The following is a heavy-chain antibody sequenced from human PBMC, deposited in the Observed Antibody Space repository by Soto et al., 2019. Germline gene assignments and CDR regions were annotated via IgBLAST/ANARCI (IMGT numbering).Heavy chain of an antibody. CDR1: GGSISSSSYY. CDR2: IYYSGST. J-gene: IGHJ4*02. Sequence: QLQLQESGPGLVKPSETLSLTCTVSGGSISSSSYYWGWIRQPPGKGLEWIGSIYYSGSTYYNPSLKRRVTISVDTSKNQFSLKLSSVTAADTAVYYCARRGAYGDIVAFDYWGQGTLVTVSS. V-gene: IGHV4-39*01. CDR3: ARRGAYGDIVAFDY. D-gene: IGHD5-12*01.